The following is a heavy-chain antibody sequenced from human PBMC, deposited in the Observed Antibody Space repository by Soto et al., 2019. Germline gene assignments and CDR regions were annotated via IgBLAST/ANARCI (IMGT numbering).Heavy chain of an antibody. D-gene: IGHD2-21*01. J-gene: IGHJ5*02. CDR1: RGPFSSYA. Sequence: QVQLVQSGAEVKKPGSSVKVSCKASRGPFSSYAISWVRQAPGQGLEWMGGIIRIVGTANYAQKFQGRVTITADESTSTAYMELSSRRSEDTAVDYCVRGHIRRTPLSFDPWGQGTLVTVSS. CDR2: IIRIVGTA. CDR3: VRGHIRRTPLSFDP. V-gene: IGHV1-69*01.